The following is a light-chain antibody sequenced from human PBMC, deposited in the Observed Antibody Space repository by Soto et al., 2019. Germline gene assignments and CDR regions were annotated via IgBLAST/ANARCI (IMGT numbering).Light chain of an antibody. CDR3: QQRSNWPPG. CDR2: DAS. CDR1: QSVSSY. J-gene: IGKJ4*01. V-gene: IGKV3-11*01. Sequence: EIVLTQSPATLSLSPGERATLSCRASQSVSSYLAWYQQKPGQAPRLLIYDASNRATGIPARFSGSWSGTDFTLTISSLEPEDFAVYYCQQRSNWPPGFGGGTKVEIK.